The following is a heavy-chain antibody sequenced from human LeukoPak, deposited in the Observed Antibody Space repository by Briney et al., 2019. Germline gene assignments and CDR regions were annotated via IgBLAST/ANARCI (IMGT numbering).Heavy chain of an antibody. Sequence: PSETLSLTCTVSGGSISSYYWSWIRQPPGKGLEWIGYIYYSGSTNYNPSLKSRVTISVDTSKNQFSLKLSSVTAADTAVYYCARGVSVTTPYLNAFDIWGQGTMVTVSS. V-gene: IGHV4-59*01. CDR3: ARGVSVTTPYLNAFDI. D-gene: IGHD4-17*01. CDR2: IYYSGST. CDR1: GGSISSYY. J-gene: IGHJ3*02.